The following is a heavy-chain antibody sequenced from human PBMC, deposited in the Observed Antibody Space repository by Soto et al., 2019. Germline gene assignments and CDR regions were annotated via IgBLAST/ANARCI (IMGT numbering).Heavy chain of an antibody. V-gene: IGHV1-18*01. J-gene: IGHJ4*02. CDR2: ISAYNGNT. CDR3: ARGRVAYCGGDCYSGY. CDR1: GYTFTSYC. D-gene: IGHD2-21*01. Sequence: GASVKVSCKASGYTFTSYCISWVRHAPGQGLEWMGWISAYNGNTNYAQKLQGRVTMTTDTSTSTAYMELRSLRSDDTAVYYCARGRVAYCGGDCYSGYWGQGTLVTVSS.